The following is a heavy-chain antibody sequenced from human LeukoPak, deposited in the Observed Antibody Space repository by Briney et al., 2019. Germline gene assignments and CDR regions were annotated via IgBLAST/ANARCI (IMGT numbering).Heavy chain of an antibody. CDR1: GFTFSDYW. D-gene: IGHD2/OR15-2a*01. J-gene: IGHJ4*02. CDR3: ARDSGVSTPLDH. Sequence: QPGGSLRLSCQASGFTFSDYWIHWVRQAPGKGLVWVSRITHGGDSAEYAGSVEGRFTTSRDNAKNTVYLQLNSLRAEDTAVYHCARDSGVSTPLDHWGQGALVTVSS. V-gene: IGHV3-74*03. CDR2: ITHGGDSA.